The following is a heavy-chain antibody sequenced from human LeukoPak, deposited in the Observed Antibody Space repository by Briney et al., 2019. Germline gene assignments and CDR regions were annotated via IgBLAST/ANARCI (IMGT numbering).Heavy chain of an antibody. CDR3: ARYATTWYAMDV. Sequence: SETLSLTCTVSGGSIRSYYWSWLRQPPGKGLEYMGYIYYGGSTNYNPSLRSRVTMSVDTSMNQFSLGLTSVTAADTAVYFCARYATTWYAMDVWGPGTTVTVSS. CDR1: GGSIRSYY. CDR2: IYYGGST. J-gene: IGHJ6*02. D-gene: IGHD2-2*01. V-gene: IGHV4-59*08.